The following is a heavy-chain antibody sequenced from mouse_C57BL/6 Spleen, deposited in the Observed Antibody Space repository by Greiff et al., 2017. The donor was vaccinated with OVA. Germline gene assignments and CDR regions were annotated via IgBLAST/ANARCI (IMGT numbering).Heavy chain of an antibody. V-gene: IGHV3-6*01. CDR2: ISYDGST. D-gene: IGHD2-2*01. CDR3: AGSGYYYALDY. CDR1: GYSFTSGYY. J-gene: IGHJ4*01. Sequence: DVQLQESGPGLVKPSQSLSLSCSATGYSFTSGYYRNLIRQFPGNKLEWVGYISYDGSTNYNPSFKNQISLTLDTSKNQFFLKLNAVTTEDTAAYYCAGSGYYYALDYWGQGTTVTVAT.